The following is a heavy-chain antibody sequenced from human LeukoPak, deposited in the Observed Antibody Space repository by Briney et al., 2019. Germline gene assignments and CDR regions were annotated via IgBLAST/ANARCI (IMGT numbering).Heavy chain of an antibody. CDR3: ARDVILTTTFPYVHYFDY. CDR2: ISRSGSTI. J-gene: IGHJ4*02. V-gene: IGHV3-11*04. D-gene: IGHD2/OR15-2a*01. CDR1: GFTFSDYY. Sequence: GGSLRLSCAASGFTFSDYYMSWIRQAPGKGLEWVSYISRSGSTIYYADSVKGRFTISRDNAKNSLYLQMNSLRAEDTAVYYCARDVILTTTFPYVHYFDYWGQGTLVTVSS.